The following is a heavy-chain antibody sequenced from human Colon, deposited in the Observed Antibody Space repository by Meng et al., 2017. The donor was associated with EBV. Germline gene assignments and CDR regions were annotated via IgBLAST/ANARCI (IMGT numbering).Heavy chain of an antibody. V-gene: IGHV6-1*01. CDR3: ARETTGGYYFDC. D-gene: IGHD1-1*01. CDR2: TYYRSKWYD. Sequence: VQLHQSGPGLVGASQTLSPSWAISGDSVYSNTAAWNWIRQSPSRGLEWLGRTYYRSKWYDDYALSVKSRLTINPDTSKNQFSLQLNSVTPEDTAVYFCARETTGGYYFDCWGQGTLVTVSS. J-gene: IGHJ4*02. CDR1: GDSVYSNTAA.